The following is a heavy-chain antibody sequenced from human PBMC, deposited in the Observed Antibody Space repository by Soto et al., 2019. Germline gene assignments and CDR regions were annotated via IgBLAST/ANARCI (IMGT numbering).Heavy chain of an antibody. CDR2: INAGNGNT. CDR3: ARATTVTTRHAFDI. J-gene: IGHJ3*02. Sequence: GASVKVSCKASGYTLTSYPMHWVSQAPGQRLEWMGWINAGNGNTKYSQKFQGRVTITRDTSASTAYMELSSLRSEDTAVYYCARATTVTTRHAFDIWVQGTMVTVSS. D-gene: IGHD4-17*01. CDR1: GYTLTSYP. V-gene: IGHV1-3*01.